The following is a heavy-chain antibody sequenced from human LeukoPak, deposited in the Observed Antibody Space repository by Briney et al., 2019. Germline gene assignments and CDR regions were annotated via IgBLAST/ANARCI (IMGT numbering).Heavy chain of an antibody. CDR3: ARDDGAGGNYYDSSGYIDY. D-gene: IGHD3-22*01. Sequence: GGSLRLSCTGSGFAFGVYAMSWVRQAPGKGLEWVAVIWYDGSNKYYADSVKGRFTISRDNSKNTLYLQMNSLRAEDTAVYYCARDDGAGGNYYDSSGYIDYWGQGTLVTVSS. CDR2: IWYDGSNK. V-gene: IGHV3-33*01. J-gene: IGHJ4*02. CDR1: GFAFGVYA.